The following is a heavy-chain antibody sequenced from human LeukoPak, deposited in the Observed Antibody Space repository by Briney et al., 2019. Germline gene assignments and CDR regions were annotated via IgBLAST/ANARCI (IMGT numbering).Heavy chain of an antibody. CDR3: ARHLDYGDYPNWFDP. D-gene: IGHD4-17*01. V-gene: IGHV4-30-4*08. CDR1: GVSISSGDYY. CDR2: IYYSGST. Sequence: PSQTLSLTCTVSGVSISSGDYYWNWFRQPPGKGLEWIGYIYYSGSTYCNPSLKSRVTVSVDTSKNQFSLKLSSVTAADTAVYYCARHLDYGDYPNWFDPWGQGTLVTVSS. J-gene: IGHJ5*02.